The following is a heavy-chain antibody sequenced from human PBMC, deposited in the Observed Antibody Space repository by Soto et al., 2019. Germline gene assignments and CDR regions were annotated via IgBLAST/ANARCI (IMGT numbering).Heavy chain of an antibody. Sequence: GESLKISCKGSGYSFAGYWITWVRQKPGKGLEWMGRIDPSDSQTYYSPSFRGHVTISVTKSITTVFLQWSSLRASDTAMYYCARQIYDSDTGPNFQYYFDSGGQATPVTGSS. D-gene: IGHD3-22*01. CDR3: ARQIYDSDTGPNFQYYFDS. CDR1: GYSFAGYW. J-gene: IGHJ4*02. CDR2: IDPSDSQT. V-gene: IGHV5-10-1*01.